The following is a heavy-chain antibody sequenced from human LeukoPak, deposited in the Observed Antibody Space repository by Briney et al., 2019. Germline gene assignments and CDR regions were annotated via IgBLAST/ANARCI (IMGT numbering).Heavy chain of an antibody. CDR2: ISSASTYI. J-gene: IGHJ4*02. Sequence: GGSLRLSCAASGCTFSSYSMNWVRQAPGKGLEWVSSISSASTYIYYADSVKGRFTLSRDNAKNSLYLQMNSLRAEDTAMYYCARLVWDTTMADGDIDSWGQGTLLIVSS. CDR3: ARLVWDTTMADGDIDS. V-gene: IGHV3-21*01. D-gene: IGHD5-18*01. CDR1: GCTFSSYS.